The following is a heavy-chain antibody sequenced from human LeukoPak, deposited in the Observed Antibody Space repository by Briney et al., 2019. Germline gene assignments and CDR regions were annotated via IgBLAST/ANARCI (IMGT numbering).Heavy chain of an antibody. CDR3: AKDGDENYYDSSGYYPY. V-gene: IGHV3-23*01. CDR2: ISGSGGST. J-gene: IGHJ4*02. CDR1: GFTVSSNY. Sequence: GGSLRLSCAASGFTVSSNYMNWVRQAPGKGLEWVSAISGSGGSTYYADSVKGQFTISRDNSKNTLYLQMNSLRAEDTAVYYCAKDGDENYYDSSGYYPYWGQGTLVTVSS. D-gene: IGHD3-22*01.